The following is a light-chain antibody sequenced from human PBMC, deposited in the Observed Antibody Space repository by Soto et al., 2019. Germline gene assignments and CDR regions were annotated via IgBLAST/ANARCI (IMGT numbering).Light chain of an antibody. CDR2: DAS. J-gene: IGKJ1*01. V-gene: IGKV1-5*01. CDR1: QSIRSR. CDR3: EQYHSYWT. Sequence: DFQMTQSPSTLSASVGDRVTITCRASQSIRSRLAWFQQKPGKAPKLLIYDASSVESGVPRRFSGSGSGTEFTLTISSLQTDDVSSYYCEQYHSYWTFGQGTKVE.